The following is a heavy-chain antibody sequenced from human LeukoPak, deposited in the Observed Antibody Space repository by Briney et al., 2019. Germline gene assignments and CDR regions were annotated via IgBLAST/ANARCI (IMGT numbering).Heavy chain of an antibody. CDR1: GFTFSNYN. CDR3: AIGGYYSFSPAFDI. J-gene: IGHJ3*02. CDR2: ITSSSTYI. D-gene: IGHD3-22*01. V-gene: IGHV3-21*01. Sequence: GGSLRLSCAASGFTFSNYNMNWVRQAPGKGLEWVSSITSSSTYIYYADSVKGRFTISRDNAKNSLYLQMNSLRAEDTAVYYCAIGGYYSFSPAFDIWGQGTMVTVSS.